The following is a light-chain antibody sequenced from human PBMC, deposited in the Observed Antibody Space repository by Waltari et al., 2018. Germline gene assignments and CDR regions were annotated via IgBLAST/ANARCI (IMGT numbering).Light chain of an antibody. V-gene: IGKV3-15*01. Sequence: EIVMTQSPATLSVSPGERATLSCRASQSVSSNLAWYQQNPGQAPRLLIYGASTRATGIPARFSGSGSGTEFTLTISNLQSEDFAVYYCQQYNNWPRGTFGQGTRLEIK. CDR3: QQYNNWPRGT. CDR2: GAS. J-gene: IGKJ5*01. CDR1: QSVSSN.